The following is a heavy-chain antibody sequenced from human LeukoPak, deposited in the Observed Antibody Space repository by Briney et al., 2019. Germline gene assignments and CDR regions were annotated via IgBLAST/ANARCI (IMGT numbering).Heavy chain of an antibody. J-gene: IGHJ6*03. CDR2: IYDSGTT. Sequence: KASETLSLTCTVSGGSISRYYWSWIRQPPGKGLEWIGYIYDSGTTNYNPSLKSRVTISVDTSKNQFSLKLSSVTAADTAVYYCARESSPPGHYYYHMDVWGKGTTVTISS. CDR1: GGSISRYY. D-gene: IGHD6-19*01. CDR3: ARESSPPGHYYYHMDV. V-gene: IGHV4-59*01.